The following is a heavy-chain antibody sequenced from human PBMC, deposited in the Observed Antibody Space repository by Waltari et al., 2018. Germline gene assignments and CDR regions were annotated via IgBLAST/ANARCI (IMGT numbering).Heavy chain of an antibody. D-gene: IGHD5-18*01. J-gene: IGHJ4*02. CDR2: INRDGSSI. Sequence: EVQLVEAGGDLVQPGGSLRLSCAASGFTFSDYWLHWVRQVPGKGLVWVARINRDGSSISYEDSVKGRFTISRDNTKNTLYLQLNSLRVEDTGVYYCARKGGRGYTYGPFYFDYWGQGTLVTVSS. CDR3: ARKGGRGYTYGPFYFDY. V-gene: IGHV3-74*01. CDR1: GFTFSDYW.